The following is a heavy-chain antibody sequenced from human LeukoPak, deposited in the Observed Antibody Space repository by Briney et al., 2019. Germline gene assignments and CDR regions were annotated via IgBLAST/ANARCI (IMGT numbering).Heavy chain of an antibody. V-gene: IGHV4-34*01. CDR3: ARDSYSRNLDY. CDR2: INHSGST. Sequence: PSETLSLTCAVYGGSFSGYYWSWIRQPPGKGLEWIGEINHSGSTNYNPSLKSRVTISVDTSKNQFSLKLSSVTAADTAVYYCARDSYSRNLDYWGQGTLVTVSS. CDR1: GGSFSGYY. J-gene: IGHJ4*02. D-gene: IGHD6-13*01.